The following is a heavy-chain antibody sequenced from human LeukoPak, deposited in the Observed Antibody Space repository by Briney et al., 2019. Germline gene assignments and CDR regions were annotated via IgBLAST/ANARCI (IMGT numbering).Heavy chain of an antibody. V-gene: IGHV4-59*12. CDR3: ARVAPTYDAFDI. Sequence: SETLSLTCTVSGGSISSYYWSWIRQPPGKGLEWIGYIYYSGSTNYNPSLKSRVTISVDTSKNQFSLKLSSVTAADTAVYYCARVAPTYDAFDIWGQGTMVTVSS. J-gene: IGHJ3*02. CDR2: IYYSGST. CDR1: GGSISSYY.